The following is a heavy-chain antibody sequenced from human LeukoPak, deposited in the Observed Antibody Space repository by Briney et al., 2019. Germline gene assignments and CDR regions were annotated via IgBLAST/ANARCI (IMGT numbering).Heavy chain of an antibody. V-gene: IGHV4-34*01. CDR3: ARVNFTMVRGVIIGNYYHYYMDV. J-gene: IGHJ6*03. D-gene: IGHD3-10*01. CDR2: INHSGST. Sequence: SETLSLTCTVSGGSISSYYWSWIRQPAGKGLEWIGEINHSGSTNYNPSPKSRVTISVDTSKNQFSLKLSSVTAADTAVYYCARVNFTMVRGVIIGNYYHYYMDVWGKGTTVTVSS. CDR1: GGSISSYY.